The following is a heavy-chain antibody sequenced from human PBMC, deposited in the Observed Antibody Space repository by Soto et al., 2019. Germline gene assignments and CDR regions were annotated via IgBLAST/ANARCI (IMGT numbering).Heavy chain of an antibody. CDR1: GGTFSSYA. CDR3: ASEEGYDSSGQHSYGYYGMDV. CDR2: IIPIFGTA. J-gene: IGHJ6*02. D-gene: IGHD3-22*01. Sequence: QVQLVQSGAEVKKSGSSVKVSCKASGGTFSSYAISWVRQAPGQGLEWMGGIIPIFGTANYAQKIQGRVTITADESTSTAYMELSSLRSEDTAVYYCASEEGYDSSGQHSYGYYGMDVWGQGTTVTVSS. V-gene: IGHV1-69*01.